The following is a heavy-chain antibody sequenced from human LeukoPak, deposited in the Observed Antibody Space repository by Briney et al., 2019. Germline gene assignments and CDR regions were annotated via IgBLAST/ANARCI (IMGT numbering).Heavy chain of an antibody. CDR2: IYYGGST. CDR3: ARVGPGVPFDY. J-gene: IGHJ4*02. V-gene: IGHV4-61*01. CDR1: GGSVSSGSYY. Sequence: SETLSLTCTVSGGSVSSGSYYWSWIRQPPGKGLEWIGYIYYGGSTNYNPSLKSRVTISVDTSKNQFSLKLSSVTAADTAVYYCARVGPGVPFDYWGQGTLVTVSS. D-gene: IGHD3-10*01.